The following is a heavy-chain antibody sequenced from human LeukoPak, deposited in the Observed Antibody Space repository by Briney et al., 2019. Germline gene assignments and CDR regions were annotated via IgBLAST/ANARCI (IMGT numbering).Heavy chain of an antibody. CDR1: GFTFSSYA. J-gene: IGHJ4*02. V-gene: IGHV3-64*01. D-gene: IGHD6-19*01. Sequence: PGGSLRLSCAASGFTFSSYAMHWVRQAPGKGLEYVSAINSTGGSTYYANSVKGRFTISRDNSKNTLYLQMGSLRAEDMAVYYCAREMFGSSGWYDYWGQGTLVTVSS. CDR2: INSTGGST. CDR3: AREMFGSSGWYDY.